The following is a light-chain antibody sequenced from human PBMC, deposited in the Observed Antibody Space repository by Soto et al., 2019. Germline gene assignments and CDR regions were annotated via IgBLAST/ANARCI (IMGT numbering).Light chain of an antibody. CDR1: QSVRSD. Sequence: EIVTTQSPATLSLSPGERPTLSCRGGQSVRSDLAWYQQKPGQSPRLLIYGASTRATGIPARFSGSGSGTEFTLPIISLQSADVAVYYCRQYNNWPPITFGQGTRLEIK. V-gene: IGKV3-15*01. J-gene: IGKJ5*01. CDR2: GAS. CDR3: RQYNNWPPIT.